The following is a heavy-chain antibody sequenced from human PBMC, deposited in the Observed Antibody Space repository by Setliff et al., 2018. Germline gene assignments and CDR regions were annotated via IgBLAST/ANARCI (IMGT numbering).Heavy chain of an antibody. Sequence: RASVKVSCKASGDTSTTYAIHWVRQAPGQGLEWMGWINAGNGNIRYSQNFQGRVTITRDTSASTAYMELSSLTSEDTAIYCCARGDVYSGSYYHFDYWGQGTLVTVSS. V-gene: IGHV1-3*01. CDR3: ARGDVYSGSYYHFDY. CDR1: GDTSTTYA. CDR2: INAGNGNI. D-gene: IGHD1-26*01. J-gene: IGHJ4*02.